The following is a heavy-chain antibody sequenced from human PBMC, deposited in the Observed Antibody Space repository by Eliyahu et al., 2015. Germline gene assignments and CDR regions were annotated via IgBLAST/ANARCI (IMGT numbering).Heavy chain of an antibody. CDR2: ISGSGGST. CDR3: AKAGTGYCSGGSCYDY. J-gene: IGHJ4*02. D-gene: IGHD2-15*01. Sequence: EVQLLESGGGLVQPGGSLXLSCAXSGFPXSXXAMSWVRQAPGKGLEWVSAISGSGGSTYYADSVKGRFTISRDNSKNTLYLQMNSLRAEDTAVYYCAKAGTGYCSGGSCYDYWGQGTLVTVSS. V-gene: IGHV3-23*01. CDR1: GFPXSXXA.